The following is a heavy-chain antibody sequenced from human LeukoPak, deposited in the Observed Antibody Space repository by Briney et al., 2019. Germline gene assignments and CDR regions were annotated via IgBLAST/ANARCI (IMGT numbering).Heavy chain of an antibody. V-gene: IGHV3-11*01. Sequence: GGSLRLSCAASGFTFSDYYMSWIRQAPGKGLEWVSYISSSGSTIYYADSVKGRFTISRDNSKNTLYLQMNSLRAEDTAVYYCARTAGAGTPFFYYGMDVWGQGTTVTVSS. CDR2: ISSSGSTI. CDR3: ARTAGAGTPFFYYGMDV. CDR1: GFTFSDYY. D-gene: IGHD6-13*01. J-gene: IGHJ6*02.